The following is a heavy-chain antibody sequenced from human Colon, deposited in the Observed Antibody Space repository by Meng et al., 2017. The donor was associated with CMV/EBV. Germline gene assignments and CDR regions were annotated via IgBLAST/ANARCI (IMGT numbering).Heavy chain of an antibody. J-gene: IGHJ6*02. CDR3: AGESGVPNGMDV. Sequence: GESLKISCGASGLTFSAYAMNWVRQAPGKGLEWVSVIYGGGTTHYADSVKGRFTISRDNSKNTLFLQMDSLRAEDTAVYYCAGESGVPNGMDVWGQGTTVTVSS. CDR1: GLTFSAYA. D-gene: IGHD2-2*01. CDR2: IYGGGTT. V-gene: IGHV3-53*01.